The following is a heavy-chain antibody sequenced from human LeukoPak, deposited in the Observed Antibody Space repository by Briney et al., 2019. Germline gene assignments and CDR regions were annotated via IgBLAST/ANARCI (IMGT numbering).Heavy chain of an antibody. CDR3: ARGRGYGYGIDY. CDR1: GDSLSSGVSY. CDR2: IYNRGSS. D-gene: IGHD5-18*01. Sequence: SETLSLTCTVSGDSLSSGVSYWSWIRQLPGKGLEWIGHIYNRGSSLCNPSLKSRVIISEDTSRNQFSLKLNSVTAADTAVYFCARGRGYGYGIDYWGQGTLVTVSS. J-gene: IGHJ4*02. V-gene: IGHV4-31*03.